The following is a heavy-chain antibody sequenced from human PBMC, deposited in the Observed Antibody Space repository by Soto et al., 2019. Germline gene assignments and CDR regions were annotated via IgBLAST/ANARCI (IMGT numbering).Heavy chain of an antibody. V-gene: IGHV5-10-1*01. CDR2: IDPSDSYT. Sequence: LGESLKISCKGSGYSFTSYWISWVRQMPGKGLEWMGRIDPSDSYTNYSPSFQGHVTISADKSISTAYLQWSSLKASDTAMYYCARHVSFDTGYSSSWYYYGSDVRGQGATVT. D-gene: IGHD6-13*01. J-gene: IGHJ6*02. CDR1: GYSFTSYW. CDR3: ARHVSFDTGYSSSWYYYGSDV.